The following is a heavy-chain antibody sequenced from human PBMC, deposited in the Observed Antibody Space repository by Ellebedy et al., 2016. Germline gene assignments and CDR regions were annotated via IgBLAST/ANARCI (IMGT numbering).Heavy chain of an antibody. CDR1: GGSFTDYL. V-gene: IGHV4-34*12. J-gene: IGHJ4*02. Sequence: GSLRLSXAVYGGSFTDYLWTWIRQPPGKGLEWIGEILHSGGTNYNPSLKSRVTISVDTSKNQFSLNLNSVTAADTAVYYCAREVIAARSAYEYWGQGTLVSVSS. D-gene: IGHD6-6*01. CDR3: AREVIAARSAYEY. CDR2: ILHSGGT.